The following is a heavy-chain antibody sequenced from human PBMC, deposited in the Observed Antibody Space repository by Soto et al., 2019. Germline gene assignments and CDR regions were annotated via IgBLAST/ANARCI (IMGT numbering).Heavy chain of an antibody. Sequence: QVQLQESGPGLVKSSETLSLTCTVSGGSVSSEHYYWNWIRQPPGKGLEWIGYFYYTGSTNYNPSLQSRLTMSVDMSKNHFSLKVSSVTAADTAVYYCAGGTDGKKVAYWGQGTLVTVSS. CDR3: AGGTDGKKVAY. CDR2: FYYTGST. V-gene: IGHV4-61*03. CDR1: GGSVSSEHYY. D-gene: IGHD5-12*01. J-gene: IGHJ4*02.